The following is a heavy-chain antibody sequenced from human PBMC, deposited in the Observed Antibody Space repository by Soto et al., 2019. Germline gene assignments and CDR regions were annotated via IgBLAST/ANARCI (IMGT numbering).Heavy chain of an antibody. D-gene: IGHD2-21*02. J-gene: IGHJ4*02. CDR2: VNPSGGHT. V-gene: IGHV1-46*01. CDR3: ARGGHVVVATAALDY. CDR1: GDTFTDYY. Sequence: QVQLMQSGAEVKKPGASVKVSCKASGDTFTDYYIHWVRQAPGQGLEWMGRVNPSGGHTTYAQHFLGRVTMPRETSTNTLYMGLTSLTSDDTAIYYCARGGHVVVATAALDYWGQGTLGTVSS.